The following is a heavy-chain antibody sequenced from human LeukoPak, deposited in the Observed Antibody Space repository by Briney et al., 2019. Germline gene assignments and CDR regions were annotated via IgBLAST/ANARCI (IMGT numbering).Heavy chain of an antibody. CDR2: ISSGSSYT. D-gene: IGHD5-24*01. Sequence: GGSLRLSCAASGFTFSDYYMSWIRQAPGKGLEWVSYISSGSSYTSYADSVKGRFTVSRDNAKNSLYVQMNSLRAEDTAVYYCARFKDGYNRFDSWGQGTLVTVSS. V-gene: IGHV3-11*03. CDR3: ARFKDGYNRFDS. CDR1: GFTFSDYY. J-gene: IGHJ4*02.